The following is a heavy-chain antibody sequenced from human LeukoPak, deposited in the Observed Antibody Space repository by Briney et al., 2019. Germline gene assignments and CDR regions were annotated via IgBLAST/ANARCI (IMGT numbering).Heavy chain of an antibody. V-gene: IGHV7-4-1*02. CDR2: INTNTRSP. Sequence: ASVKVSCKASGYTFTKCAMNWVRQAPGQGLEWMGWINTNTRSPTYAQGFTGRFVFSLDTSVSTAYLQISSLKAEDTAVYYCARGCYASRWASDIWGQGTVVTVSS. J-gene: IGHJ3*02. D-gene: IGHD3-16*01. CDR3: ARGCYASRWASDI. CDR1: GYTFTKCA.